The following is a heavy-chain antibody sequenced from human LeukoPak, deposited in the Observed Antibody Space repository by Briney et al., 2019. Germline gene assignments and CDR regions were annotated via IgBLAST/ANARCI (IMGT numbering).Heavy chain of an antibody. CDR3: ARGTRGIVLAGEFFDY. CDR1: GFTFSTYG. V-gene: IGHV3-33*01. D-gene: IGHD6-19*01. J-gene: IGHJ4*02. CDR2: IWYDGSNK. Sequence: PGRSLRLSCAASGFTFSTYGMHWVRQAPGKGVEWVAVIWYDGSNKYYADSVKGRFTISRDNSKNTLYLQMNSLRAEDTAVYYCARGTRGIVLAGEFFDYWGQGTLVTVSS.